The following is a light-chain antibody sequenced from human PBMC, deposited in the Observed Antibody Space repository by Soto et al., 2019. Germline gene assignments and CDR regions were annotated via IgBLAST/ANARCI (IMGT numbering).Light chain of an antibody. CDR1: GSDVGGYNY. Sequence: QSALTQPASVSGSPGQSITISCTGTGSDVGGYNYVSWYQQQPGKAPKLIIYEVTNRPSGISSRFSASKSGNTASLTISGLQAEDEADYYCSSYASSGTKVFGSGTKLTVL. CDR3: SSYASSGTKV. CDR2: EVT. J-gene: IGLJ1*01. V-gene: IGLV2-14*01.